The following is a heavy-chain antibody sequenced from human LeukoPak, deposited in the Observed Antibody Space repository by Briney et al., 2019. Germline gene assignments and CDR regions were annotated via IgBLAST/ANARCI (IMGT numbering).Heavy chain of an antibody. V-gene: IGHV5-51*01. CDR1: GYSFTSSW. CDR3: ARFSVGGTYYPNY. J-gene: IGHJ4*02. Sequence: GESLKISCRGSGYSFTSSWIGWARQMPGKGLEWMGIIYPGDSDTRYSPSFQGQVTISADKSISTAYLQWSSLKASDTAMYYCARFSVGGTYYPNYWGQGTLVSVSS. D-gene: IGHD1-26*01. CDR2: IYPGDSDT.